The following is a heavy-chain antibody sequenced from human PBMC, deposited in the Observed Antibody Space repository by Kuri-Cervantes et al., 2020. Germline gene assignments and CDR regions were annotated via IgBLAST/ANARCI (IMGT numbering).Heavy chain of an antibody. Sequence: ASVKVSCKASGYTFTSYDINWVRQATGQRLEWMGWINAGNGNTKYSQKFQGRVTITRDTSASTAYMELSSLRSEDTAVYYCARELPIGWNYAGYYMDVWGKGTTVTVSS. CDR2: INAGNGNT. D-gene: IGHD1-7*01. J-gene: IGHJ6*03. CDR1: GYTFTSYD. CDR3: ARELPIGWNYAGYYMDV. V-gene: IGHV1-3*01.